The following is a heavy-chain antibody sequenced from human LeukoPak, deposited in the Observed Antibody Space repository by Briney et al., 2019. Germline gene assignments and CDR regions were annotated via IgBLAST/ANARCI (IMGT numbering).Heavy chain of an antibody. Sequence: PGGSLRLSCAASGLTFSSYWMHWVRQAPGKGLVWVSRINNDVTATTYADSAKGRFTISRDNAKNTLYLQMNSLRAEDTAVYYCVSNSTSSSSWHSFDYWGQGTLVTVSS. D-gene: IGHD6-13*01. CDR2: INNDVTAT. CDR1: GLTFSSYW. CDR3: VSNSTSSSSWHSFDY. J-gene: IGHJ4*02. V-gene: IGHV3-74*01.